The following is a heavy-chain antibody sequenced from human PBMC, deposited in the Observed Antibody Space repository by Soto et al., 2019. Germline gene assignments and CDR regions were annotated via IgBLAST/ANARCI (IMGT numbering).Heavy chain of an antibody. CDR2: MYYIGNT. D-gene: IGHD3-3*01. CDR3: ARGRSGSIFGVVIIRGPRWFDP. CDR1: GVSISGYY. V-gene: IGHV4-59*12. J-gene: IGHJ5*02. Sequence: TLSLTCTVSGVSISGYYWSWIRQSPGKGLEWIAYMYYIGNTNYNPSLKSRVTISVDTSKNHFSLRPSSVTAADTAVYYCARGRSGSIFGVVIIRGPRWFDPWGQGSLVTVSS.